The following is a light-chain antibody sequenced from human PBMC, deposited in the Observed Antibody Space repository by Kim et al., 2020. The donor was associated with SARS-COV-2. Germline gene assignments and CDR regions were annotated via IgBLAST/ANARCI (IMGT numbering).Light chain of an antibody. CDR2: DAS. J-gene: IGKJ4*01. CDR1: QTVTKSY. Sequence: SPGERATLSCSASQTVTKSYLGWYQQKPGQTPRLLIYDASNRATGIPDRFSGSESGTDFTLTISRLEPEDFAVYYCQQYAHSPLTFGGGTKVDIK. CDR3: QQYAHSPLT. V-gene: IGKV3-20*01.